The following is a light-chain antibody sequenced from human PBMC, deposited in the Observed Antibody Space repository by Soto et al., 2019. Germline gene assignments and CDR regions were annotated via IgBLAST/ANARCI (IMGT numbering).Light chain of an antibody. J-gene: IGKJ2*01. CDR2: GAT. CDR1: QTIIGNY. CDR3: QQYGNTPPNA. V-gene: IGKV3-20*01. Sequence: EIVLTQSPGTLSLSPGERATLSCRATQTIIGNYVAWYQQQPDPAPMVIIRGATSRATGIPDMFSGSWSRTDFTLTISRLEHEDFEVYFWQQYGNTPPNAFGQGTKVEIK.